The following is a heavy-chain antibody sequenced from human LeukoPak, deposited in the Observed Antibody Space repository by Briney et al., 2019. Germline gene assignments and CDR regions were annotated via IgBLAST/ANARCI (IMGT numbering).Heavy chain of an antibody. CDR1: GGSISSGGYS. CDR2: IYHSGST. J-gene: IGHJ6*02. V-gene: IGHV4-30-2*01. Sequence: PSETLSLTCAVSGGSISSGGYSWSWIRQPPGKGLEWIGYIYHSGSTYYNPSLKSRVTISVDRSKNQFSLKLSSVTAADTAVYYCAREESWDSSGWLGYYYYGMDVWGQGTTVTVSS. CDR3: AREESWDSSGWLGYYYYGMDV. D-gene: IGHD6-19*01.